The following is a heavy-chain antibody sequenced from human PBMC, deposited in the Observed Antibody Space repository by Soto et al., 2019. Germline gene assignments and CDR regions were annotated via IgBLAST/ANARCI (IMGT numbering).Heavy chain of an antibody. D-gene: IGHD1-1*01. Sequence: LRLSCAASGFTFSSYAMSWVRQAPGKGLEWVSSISGSGGGTYYADSVKGRFTFSRDNSKNTLYLQMNSLSAEDTAVYYCAKFGMATTKRSPPYYIDYWGQGALVTVSS. CDR1: GFTFSSYA. CDR3: AKFGMATTKRSPPYYIDY. J-gene: IGHJ4*02. CDR2: ISGSGGGT. V-gene: IGHV3-23*01.